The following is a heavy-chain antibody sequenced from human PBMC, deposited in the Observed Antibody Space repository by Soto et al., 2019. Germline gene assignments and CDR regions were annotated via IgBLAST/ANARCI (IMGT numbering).Heavy chain of an antibody. J-gene: IGHJ4*02. V-gene: IGHV3-23*01. CDR2: ITGNGETT. CDR3: AKIDADFDY. D-gene: IGHD3-22*01. CDR1: GFTFINTG. Sequence: EVQVLQSGGGLVPPGGSLRLSCAGSGFTFINTGMSWVRQAPGQGLEWVSAITGNGETTYYADSVKGRFTISRDNSKSTLYLQMNSLRAEDTAVYYSAKIDADFDYWGQGTLVTVSS.